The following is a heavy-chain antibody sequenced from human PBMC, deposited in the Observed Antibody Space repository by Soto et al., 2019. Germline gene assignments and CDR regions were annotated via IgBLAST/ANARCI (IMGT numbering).Heavy chain of an antibody. Sequence: HPGGSLRLSCAASGFTFSDHYMDWVRQAPGKGLEWVGRVRNKVNSYTTEYAASVKGRFTVSRDDSQNSLYLQMNSLRTEDTAVYFCVRDNNWSCDYWGQGTLVTVSS. D-gene: IGHD1-1*01. J-gene: IGHJ4*02. CDR3: VRDNNWSCDY. V-gene: IGHV3-72*01. CDR2: VRNKVNSYTT. CDR1: GFTFSDHY.